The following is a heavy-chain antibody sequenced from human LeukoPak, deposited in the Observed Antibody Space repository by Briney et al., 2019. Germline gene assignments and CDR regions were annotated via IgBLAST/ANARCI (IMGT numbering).Heavy chain of an antibody. CDR2: INSDGSST. Sequence: SGRSLRLSCAASGFTFSGYWMHWVRQAPGKGLVWVSRINSDGSSTSYADSVKGRFTISRDNAKNTLYLQMNSLRAEDTAVYYCARALLRGYYYDSSGVDPSGYWGQGTLVTVPS. V-gene: IGHV3-74*01. CDR3: ARALLRGYYYDSSGVDPSGY. J-gene: IGHJ4*02. D-gene: IGHD3-22*01. CDR1: GFTFSGYW.